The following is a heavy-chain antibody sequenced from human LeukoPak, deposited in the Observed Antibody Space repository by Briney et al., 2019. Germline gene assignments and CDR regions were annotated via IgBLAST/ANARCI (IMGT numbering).Heavy chain of an antibody. D-gene: IGHD1-14*01. Sequence: ASVKVSCKASEYTFNGYFIHWVRQAPGQGLEWIGWINPNSGATNYAQMFEDRVTMTRDTSISTAYMELSSLRPDDTALYYCASPSPEAPSYFYHMDVWGKGTPVTVSS. CDR3: ASPSPEAPSYFYHMDV. J-gene: IGHJ6*03. CDR1: EYTFNGYF. V-gene: IGHV1-2*02. CDR2: INPNSGAT.